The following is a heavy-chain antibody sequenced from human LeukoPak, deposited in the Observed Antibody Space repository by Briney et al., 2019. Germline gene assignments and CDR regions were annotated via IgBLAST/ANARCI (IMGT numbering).Heavy chain of an antibody. V-gene: IGHV3-23*01. CDR3: ASCMVRGVISY. Sequence: GGSLRLSCAASGFAFSSYAMSWVRQAPGKGLEWVSAISGSGGSTYYADSVEGRFTISRDNTKNTLYLQMNSLRAEDTAVYYCASCMVRGVISYWGQGTLVTVSS. CDR2: ISGSGGST. J-gene: IGHJ4*02. D-gene: IGHD3-10*01. CDR1: GFAFSSYA.